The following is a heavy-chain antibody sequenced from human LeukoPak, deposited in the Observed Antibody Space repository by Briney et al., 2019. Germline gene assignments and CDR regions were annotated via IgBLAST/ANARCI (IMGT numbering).Heavy chain of an antibody. V-gene: IGHV3-30*18. CDR1: GFDFNSSG. J-gene: IGHJ4*02. D-gene: IGHD6-13*01. CDR3: AKSISAAGDF. Sequence: GRSLRLSCAASGFDFNSSGMLWVRQAPGKGLEWVAVISYDGSKNFYADSVKGRFTISRHNSKNTLFLQLNSLKLEDTAVYYCAKSISAAGDFWGQGSLVTDSS. CDR2: ISYDGSKN.